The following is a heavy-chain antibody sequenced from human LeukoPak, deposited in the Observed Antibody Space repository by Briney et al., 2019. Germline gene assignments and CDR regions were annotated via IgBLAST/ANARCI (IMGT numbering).Heavy chain of an antibody. CDR1: GGSISSYY. CDR3: ARGDGYNPFDY. D-gene: IGHD5-24*01. Sequence: SETLSLTCTVSGGSISSYYWSWIRQPPGKGLEWIGYIYYSGSTNYNPSLKSRVTISVDTSKNRFSLKLSSVTAADTAVYYCARGDGYNPFDYWGQGTLVTVSS. V-gene: IGHV4-59*01. CDR2: IYYSGST. J-gene: IGHJ4*02.